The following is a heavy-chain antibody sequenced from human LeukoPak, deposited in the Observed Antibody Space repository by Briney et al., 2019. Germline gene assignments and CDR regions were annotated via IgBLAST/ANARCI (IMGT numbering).Heavy chain of an antibody. Sequence: GGSLRLSCAASGFTFSSYSMNWVRQAPGKGLEWVSSISSSSSYIYYADSVKGRFTISRDNAKNSLYLQTNSLRAEDTAVYYCARGLDQYYYDSSGYKPTNYWGQGTLVTVSS. CDR3: ARGLDQYYYDSSGYKPTNY. J-gene: IGHJ4*02. CDR2: ISSSSSYI. CDR1: GFTFSSYS. D-gene: IGHD3-22*01. V-gene: IGHV3-21*01.